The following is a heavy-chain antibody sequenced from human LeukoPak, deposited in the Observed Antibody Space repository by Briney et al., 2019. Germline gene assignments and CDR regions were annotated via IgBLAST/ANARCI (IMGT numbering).Heavy chain of an antibody. CDR1: GFTVSSNE. CDR3: ARDPYSGSYGNYYYYFMDV. CDR2: FSGGST. Sequence: GGSLRLSCAASGFTVSSNEMSWVRQAPGKGLEWVSSFSGGSTYYADSVKGRFTISRDNAKNSLYLQMNSLRAEDTAVYYCARDPYSGSYGNYYYYFMDVWGKGTTVTISS. V-gene: IGHV3-38-3*01. D-gene: IGHD1-26*01. J-gene: IGHJ6*03.